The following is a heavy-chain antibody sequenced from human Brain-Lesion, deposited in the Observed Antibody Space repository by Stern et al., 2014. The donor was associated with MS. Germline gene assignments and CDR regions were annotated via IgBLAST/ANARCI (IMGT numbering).Heavy chain of an antibody. J-gene: IGHJ4*02. CDR3: ARFPASRPHVFDS. D-gene: IGHD6-13*01. V-gene: IGHV4-4*02. Sequence: QVQLGQSGPGLVKPSGTLSLTCAVSGGSISSSNWWSWVRQSPGKGLEWIGESDHSGSTIYNPSLKSRVTVYVDKSKNRFSLNLRSVTAADTAVYFCARFPASRPHVFDSWGQGTLVTVSS. CDR2: SDHSGST. CDR1: GGSISSSNW.